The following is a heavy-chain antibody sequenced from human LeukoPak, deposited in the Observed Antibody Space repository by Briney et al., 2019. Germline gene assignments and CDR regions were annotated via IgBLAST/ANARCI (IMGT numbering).Heavy chain of an antibody. D-gene: IGHD6-25*01. CDR1: GFTFSNYW. V-gene: IGHV3-7*01. J-gene: IGHJ4*01. CDR3: ATSDDSAATY. CDR2: IKQDESEK. Sequence: GGSLRLSCSASGFTFSNYWMSWVRQAPGKGLEWVANIKQDESEKYYVDSVKGRFTISRDNAKSSLYLQMNSLRAEDTAVYYCATSDDSAATYWGQGTLVTVSS.